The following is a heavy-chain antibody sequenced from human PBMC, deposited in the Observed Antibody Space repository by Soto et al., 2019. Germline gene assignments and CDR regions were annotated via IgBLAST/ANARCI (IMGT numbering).Heavy chain of an antibody. D-gene: IGHD1-1*01. CDR3: ARAGTDLDALDF. CDR1: GGSISSGDYY. J-gene: IGHJ4*02. CDR2: IYYSGST. V-gene: IGHV4-61*08. Sequence: SETPALTCTVSGGSISSGDYYWSCIRQPPGKGLEWIGYIYYSGSTNYNPSLKSRVTISVDTSKNQFSLKLSSVTAADTAVYYWARAGTDLDALDFCGQGTLVTVSS.